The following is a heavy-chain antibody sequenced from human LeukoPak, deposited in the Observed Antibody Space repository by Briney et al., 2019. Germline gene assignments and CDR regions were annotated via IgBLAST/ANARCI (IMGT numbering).Heavy chain of an antibody. CDR1: GYTFTICG. D-gene: IGHD1-20*01. V-gene: IGHV1-18*01. CDR3: ARQGITLFDN. J-gene: IGHJ4*02. CDR2: ISAYNGDR. Sequence: ASVKLSCTASGYTFTICGISWGWLGHGPGLERVGWISAYNGDRNYEYQLHGRGTITTDASTRTAYMELRSLRSDATAVYYCARQGITLFDNSGQGTLVTVS.